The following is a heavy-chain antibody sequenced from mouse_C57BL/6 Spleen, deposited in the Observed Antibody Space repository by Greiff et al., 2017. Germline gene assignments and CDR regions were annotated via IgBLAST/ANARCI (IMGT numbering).Heavy chain of an antibody. CDR2: ISYDGSN. CDR3: ARDGKTGTNY. CDR1: GYSITSGYY. V-gene: IGHV3-6*01. D-gene: IGHD4-1*01. J-gene: IGHJ2*01. Sequence: EVKLQESGPGLVKPSQSLSLTCSVTGYSITSGYYWNWIRQFPGNKLEWMGYISYDGSNNYNPSLKNRISITRDTSKNQFFLKLNSVTTEDTATYYCARDGKTGTNYWGQGTTLTVSS.